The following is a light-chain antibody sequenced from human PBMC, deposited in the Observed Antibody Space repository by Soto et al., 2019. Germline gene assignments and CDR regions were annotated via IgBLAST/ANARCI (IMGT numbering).Light chain of an antibody. Sequence: QSALTQPASVSGSPGQSITISCTETSSDVGGYNFVSWYQQHPDKAPKLMIYDVTNRPSGVSNRFSGSKSGNTASLTISGLQAEDEADYYCSSYTSISTYVFGTGTKLTVL. CDR2: DVT. J-gene: IGLJ1*01. V-gene: IGLV2-14*01. CDR1: SSDVGGYNF. CDR3: SSYTSISTYV.